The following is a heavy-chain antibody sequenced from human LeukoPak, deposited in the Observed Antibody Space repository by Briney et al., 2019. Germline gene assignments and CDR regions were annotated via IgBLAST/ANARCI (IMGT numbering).Heavy chain of an antibody. CDR1: GYSISSGFY. CDR3: ARAVGTSRNFFDY. CDR2: IYHSGST. D-gene: IGHD4-23*01. Sequence: SETLSLTCTVSGYSISSGFYWGWIRQPPGKGLECIGSIYHSGSTYYNPSLKSRVTISVVTSKNQFSLNLSSVTAADTAMYYCARAVGTSRNFFDYWGQGTLVTVSS. V-gene: IGHV4-38-2*02. J-gene: IGHJ4*02.